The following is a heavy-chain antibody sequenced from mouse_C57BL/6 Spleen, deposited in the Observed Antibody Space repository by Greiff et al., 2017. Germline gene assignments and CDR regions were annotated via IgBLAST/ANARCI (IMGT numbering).Heavy chain of an antibody. Sequence: QVQLQQPGAELVKPGASVKLSCKASGYTFTSYWMHWVKQRPGPGLEWIGMIHPNRGSTNYNEKFKSKATLTVDKSSSTAYMQLSSLTSEDSAVYYCARVVTTAGWFAYWGQGTLVTVSA. CDR1: GYTFTSYW. D-gene: IGHD2-2*01. V-gene: IGHV1-64*01. J-gene: IGHJ3*01. CDR2: IHPNRGST. CDR3: ARVVTTAGWFAY.